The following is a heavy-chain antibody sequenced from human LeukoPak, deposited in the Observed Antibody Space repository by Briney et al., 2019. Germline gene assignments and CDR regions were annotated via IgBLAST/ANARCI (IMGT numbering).Heavy chain of an antibody. J-gene: IGHJ4*02. V-gene: IGHV3-74*01. CDR2: ICPDGTGI. CDR3: ARLGLPDY. Sequence: GGSLRLSCAASGFIFSLYCMHWVRQAPGKGPMWVSRICPDGTGISYADSVKARFTTSRDNAKNSLYLQMNSLRVEDTAVYYCARLGLPDYWGQGTLVTVSS. D-gene: IGHD2-21*01. CDR1: GFIFSLYC.